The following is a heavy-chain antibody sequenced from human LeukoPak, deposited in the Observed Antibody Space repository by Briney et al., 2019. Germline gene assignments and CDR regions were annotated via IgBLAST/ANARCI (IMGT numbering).Heavy chain of an antibody. CDR3: ARPKWSGYYCEIDY. V-gene: IGHV1-18*01. Sequence: GASVKVSCMASGYTFTSYGISWVRQAPGQGLEWMGWISAYNGNTNYAQKLQGRVTITTDTSTSTAYMELRSLRSDDTAVYYCARPKWSGYYCEIDYWGQGTLFTVSS. CDR1: GYTFTSYG. J-gene: IGHJ4*02. CDR2: ISAYNGNT. D-gene: IGHD3-3*01.